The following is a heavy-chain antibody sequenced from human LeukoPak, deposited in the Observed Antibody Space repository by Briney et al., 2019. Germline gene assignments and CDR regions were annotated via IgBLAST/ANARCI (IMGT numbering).Heavy chain of an antibody. J-gene: IGHJ4*02. V-gene: IGHV3-23*01. CDR3: AKFSPYGGNSY. D-gene: IGHD4-23*01. CDR2: ISGNGAAT. CDR1: GFTFSSYA. Sequence: GGSLRLSCAASGFTFSSYAMSWVCQAPGKGLEWVSAISGNGAATFYADSVKGRFTISRDNSKNTLYLQMNSLKVEDTALYYCAKFSPYGGNSYWGQGTLVTVSS.